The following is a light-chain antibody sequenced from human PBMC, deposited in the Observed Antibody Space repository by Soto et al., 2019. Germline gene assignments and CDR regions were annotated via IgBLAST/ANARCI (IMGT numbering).Light chain of an antibody. V-gene: IGKV3-20*01. J-gene: IGKJ1*01. CDR3: QQYGSSPQWT. CDR1: QSVSSSY. Sequence: EIVLTQSPGTLSLSPGERATLSCRASQSVSSSYLAWYQQKPVQAPRLLIYGASSRATGIPDRFSGSGSGTDFTLTISRLEPEDFAVYYCQQYGSSPQWTFGQGTKVDIK. CDR2: GAS.